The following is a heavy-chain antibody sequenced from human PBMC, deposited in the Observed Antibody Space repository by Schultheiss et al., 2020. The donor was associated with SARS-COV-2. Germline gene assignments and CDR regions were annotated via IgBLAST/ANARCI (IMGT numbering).Heavy chain of an antibody. CDR3: ARGQSGVRPIVVANNWFDP. J-gene: IGHJ5*02. D-gene: IGHD3-22*01. Sequence: ASVKVSCKASGYTFAGYYIHWVRQAPGQGLEWMGWINPNSGGTNYAQKFQGWVTMTRDTSISTAYMELSRLRSEDTAVYYCARGQSGVRPIVVANNWFDPWGQGTLVTVSS. V-gene: IGHV1-2*04. CDR1: GYTFAGYY. CDR2: INPNSGGT.